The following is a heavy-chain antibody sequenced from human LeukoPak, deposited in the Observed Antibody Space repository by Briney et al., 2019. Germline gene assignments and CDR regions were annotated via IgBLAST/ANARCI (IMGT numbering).Heavy chain of an antibody. D-gene: IGHD3-3*01. Sequence: SGTLSLTCAVYGGSFSGYYWSWIRQPPGKGLEWIGEINHSGSTNYNPSLKSRVTISVDTSKNQFSLKLSSVTAADTAVYYCARGPRRYDFWSGYYRGGAFDIWGQGTMVTVSS. CDR2: INHSGST. CDR3: ARGPRRYDFWSGYYRGGAFDI. CDR1: GGSFSGYY. J-gene: IGHJ3*02. V-gene: IGHV4-34*01.